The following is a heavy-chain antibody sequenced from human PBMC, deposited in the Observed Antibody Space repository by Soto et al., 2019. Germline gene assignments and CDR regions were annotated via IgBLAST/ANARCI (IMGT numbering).Heavy chain of an antibody. CDR2: ISGSGVST. Sequence: GGSLRLSCGASGFTFSNYAMSWVRQAPGKGLEWVSTISGSGVSTYYADSVKGRFTISRDNSKNTLYLQMNSLRAEDTAVYYCAKDLQFLEWFPLQSLYAFDIWGQGTMVTVSS. CDR3: AKDLQFLEWFPLQSLYAFDI. V-gene: IGHV3-23*01. D-gene: IGHD3-3*01. J-gene: IGHJ3*02. CDR1: GFTFSNYA.